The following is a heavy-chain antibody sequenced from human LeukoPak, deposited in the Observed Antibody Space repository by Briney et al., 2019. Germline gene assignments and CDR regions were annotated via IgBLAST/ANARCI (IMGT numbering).Heavy chain of an antibody. V-gene: IGHV4-59*01. J-gene: IGHJ4*02. CDR1: GGSISSYY. CDR3: ARDHYSSSWTD. D-gene: IGHD6-13*01. Sequence: SETLSLTCTVSGGSISSYYWSWIRQPPGKGLEWIGYIYYSGSTNYNPSLKSRVTISVDTSKNQFSLKLSSVTAADTAVYYCARDHYSSSWTDWGQGTLVTVSS. CDR2: IYYSGST.